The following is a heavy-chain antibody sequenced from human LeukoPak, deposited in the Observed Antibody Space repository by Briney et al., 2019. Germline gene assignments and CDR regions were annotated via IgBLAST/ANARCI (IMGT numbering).Heavy chain of an antibody. CDR2: IYHSGST. J-gene: IGHJ6*03. CDR3: ARGVDARRNYHYYMDV. D-gene: IGHD6-6*01. CDR1: GGSISSGGYY. V-gene: IGHV4-30-2*01. Sequence: KTSETLSLTCTVSGGSISSGGYYWSWIRQPPGKGLEWIGYIYHSGSTYYNPSLKSRVTISVDRSKNQFSLKLSSVTAADTAVYYCARGVDARRNYHYYMDVWGKGTTVTVSS.